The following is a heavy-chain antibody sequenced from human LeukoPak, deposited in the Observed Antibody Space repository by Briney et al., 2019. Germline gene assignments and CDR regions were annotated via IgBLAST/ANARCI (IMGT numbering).Heavy chain of an antibody. CDR3: ARMDY. Sequence: PGGSLRLSCAASGFTFSSYAMHWVRQAPGKGLEWVAVISYDGSNKYYADSVKGRFTISRDNSKNTLYLQMNSLRAEDTAEYYCARMDYWGQGTLVTVSS. CDR2: ISYDGSNK. J-gene: IGHJ4*02. V-gene: IGHV3-30-3*01. CDR1: GFTFSSYA.